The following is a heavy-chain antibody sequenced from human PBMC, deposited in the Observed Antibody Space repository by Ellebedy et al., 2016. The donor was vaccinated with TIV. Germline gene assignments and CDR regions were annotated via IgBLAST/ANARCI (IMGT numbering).Heavy chain of an antibody. CDR2: IYSSEST. J-gene: IGHJ6*02. Sequence: SETLSLXCTVSGGSISNYYWSWIRQSPGKGLEWIGYIYSSESTDYNPSLKSRVTISLDTSKNQFSLKLSSVTAADTAVYYCARGPYSTLSFAMDFWGQGTMVIVSS. CDR3: ARGPYSTLSFAMDF. D-gene: IGHD6-13*01. CDR1: GGSISNYY. V-gene: IGHV4-59*01.